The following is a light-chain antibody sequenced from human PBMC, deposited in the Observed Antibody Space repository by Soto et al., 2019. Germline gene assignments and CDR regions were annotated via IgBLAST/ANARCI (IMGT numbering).Light chain of an antibody. CDR3: QQRSIPIT. V-gene: IGKV3-11*01. CDR2: NTS. CDR1: QSISNY. Sequence: DIVLTQSPATLSLSPGERATLSCRASQSISNYLAWYQHKPGQAPRLLIYNTSNRATGIPARFSGSGSGTDFPLTISSLEPEDFAVYYCQQRSIPITFGQGTRLEIK. J-gene: IGKJ5*01.